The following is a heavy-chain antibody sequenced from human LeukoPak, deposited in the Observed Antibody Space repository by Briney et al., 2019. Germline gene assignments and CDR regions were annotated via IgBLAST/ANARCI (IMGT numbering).Heavy chain of an antibody. Sequence: PGGSLRLSCAASGFTFSRNSMNWVRQAPGKGLEWVSSISTSSSYIYYADSVKGRFTISRDNSENTLYLQMNSLRAEDTAVYYCAKSSGYGDYGYYYYYMDVWGKGTTVTISS. V-gene: IGHV3-21*04. D-gene: IGHD4-17*01. CDR2: ISTSSSYI. J-gene: IGHJ6*03. CDR1: GFTFSRNS. CDR3: AKSSGYGDYGYYYYYMDV.